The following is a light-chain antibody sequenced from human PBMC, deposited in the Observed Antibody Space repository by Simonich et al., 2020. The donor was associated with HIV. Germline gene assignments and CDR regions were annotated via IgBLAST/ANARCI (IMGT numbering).Light chain of an antibody. J-gene: IGLJ2*01. V-gene: IGLV2-14*01. CDR3: SSYTSSSTFV. Sequence: QSALTQPASVSGSPGQSITISCTGTSSDVGGYNYVSWYQQHPGKAPKLMIYDFSKRPSGVSNRVSGSKSGNTASLTISGLQAEDESDYYCSSYTSSSTFVFGGGTKLTVL. CDR1: SSDVGGYNY. CDR2: DFS.